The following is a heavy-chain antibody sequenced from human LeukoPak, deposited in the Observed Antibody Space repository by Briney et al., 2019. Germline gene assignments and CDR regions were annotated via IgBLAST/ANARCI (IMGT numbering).Heavy chain of an antibody. J-gene: IGHJ6*02. D-gene: IGHD2-21*02. CDR2: MNPNSGNT. CDR3: AKGQVPVVVTAILAWGASYYGMDV. CDR1: GYTFTSYD. V-gene: IGHV1-8*01. Sequence: ASVKVSCKASGYTFTSYDINWVRQATGQGLEWMGWMNPNSGNTDYAQKFQGRVTMTRNTSISTAYMELSSLRSEDTAVYYCAKGQVPVVVTAILAWGASYYGMDVWGQGTTVAVSS.